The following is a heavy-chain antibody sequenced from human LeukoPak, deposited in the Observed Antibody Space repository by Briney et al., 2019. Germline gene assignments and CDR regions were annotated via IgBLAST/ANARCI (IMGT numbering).Heavy chain of an antibody. CDR3: GHDFYYMDV. CDR2: IRSKANSYAT. J-gene: IGHJ6*03. V-gene: IGHV3-73*01. Sequence: GGSLRLSCAASGFIFSGSALHWARQASGKGLEWVGRIRSKANSYATTYAASVKGRFTISRDDLKNTAYLQMNSLKTEDTAVYYCGHDFYYMDVWGKGTTVTVSS. D-gene: IGHD3-3*01. CDR1: GFIFSGSA.